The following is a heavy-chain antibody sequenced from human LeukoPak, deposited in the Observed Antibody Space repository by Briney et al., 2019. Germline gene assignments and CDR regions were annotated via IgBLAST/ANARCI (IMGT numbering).Heavy chain of an antibody. V-gene: IGHV3-48*03. D-gene: IGHD6-13*01. CDR3: ARGSSSWYTL. Sequence: GGSLRLSCAASGFTFSSYEMIWVRQAPGKGLEWVSYISSSGSTIYYADSVKGRFTISRDNAKNSLYLQMNSLRAEDTAVYYCARGSSSWYTLWGQGTLVTVSS. CDR2: ISSSGSTI. J-gene: IGHJ4*02. CDR1: GFTFSSYE.